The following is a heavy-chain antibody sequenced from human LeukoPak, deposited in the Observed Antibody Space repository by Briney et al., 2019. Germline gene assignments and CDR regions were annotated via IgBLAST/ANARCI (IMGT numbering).Heavy chain of an antibody. V-gene: IGHV5-51*01. J-gene: IGHJ3*02. CDR2: IYPGDSDT. CDR1: GYSFTSYW. CDR3: ARGQWLVSKGLGAFDI. Sequence: GESLKISCQGSGYSFTSYWIEWVRQTPGKGLEWMGVIYPGDSDTRYSPCFQGQVTISVDKSISTAYLQWSSLKASDTAIYYCARGQWLVSKGLGAFDIWGQGTMVIVSS. D-gene: IGHD6-19*01.